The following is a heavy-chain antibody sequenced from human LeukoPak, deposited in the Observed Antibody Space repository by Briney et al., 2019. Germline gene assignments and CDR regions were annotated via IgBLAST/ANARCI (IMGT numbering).Heavy chain of an antibody. J-gene: IGHJ4*02. V-gene: IGHV1-18*01. CDR3: TRDRGSGSRRGFDY. D-gene: IGHD1-26*01. CDR2: ISAYNGNT. Sequence: ASVKVSCRASGYTFTSYGVSWVRQAPGQGLEWMGWISAYNGNTNYAQKLQGRVTMTTDTSTSTAYMELRSLRSDDTAVYYCTRDRGSGSRRGFDYWGQGTLVTVSS. CDR1: GYTFTSYG.